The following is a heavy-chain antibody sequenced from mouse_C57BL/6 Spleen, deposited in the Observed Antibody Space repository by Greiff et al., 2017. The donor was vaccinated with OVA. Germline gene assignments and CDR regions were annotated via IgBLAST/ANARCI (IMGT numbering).Heavy chain of an antibody. Sequence: QVHLKQSGAELVKPGASVKLSCKASGYTFTSYWMHWVKQRPGQGLEWIGYINPCSGYTKYNQKFKDKATLTADKSSSTAYMQLSSLTYEDSAVYECAPYGSGELDYAMDYWGQGTSVTVSS. CDR3: APYGSGELDYAMDY. D-gene: IGHD1-1*01. CDR2: INPCSGYT. V-gene: IGHV1-7*01. J-gene: IGHJ4*01. CDR1: GYTFTSYW.